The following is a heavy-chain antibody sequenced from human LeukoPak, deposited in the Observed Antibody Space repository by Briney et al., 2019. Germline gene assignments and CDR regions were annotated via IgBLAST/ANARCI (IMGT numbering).Heavy chain of an antibody. Sequence: ASVKVSCKASGYTFTGYYMHWVRQAPGQGLEWMGWINPNSGGTNYAQKFQGRVTMTRDTSISTAYMELSRLRSDDTAVYYCARDLSMVRGVIDYRGQGTLVTVSS. CDR2: INPNSGGT. CDR1: GYTFTGYY. J-gene: IGHJ4*02. V-gene: IGHV1-2*02. CDR3: ARDLSMVRGVIDY. D-gene: IGHD3-10*01.